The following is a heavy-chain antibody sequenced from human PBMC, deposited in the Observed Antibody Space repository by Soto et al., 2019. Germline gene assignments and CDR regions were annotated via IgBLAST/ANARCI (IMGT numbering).Heavy chain of an antibody. CDR1: GFTFSSYS. J-gene: IGHJ4*02. D-gene: IGHD3-22*01. CDR3: ATRTDYYDPVDY. Sequence: GGSLRLSCVASGFTFSSYSMNWVRQAPGKGLEWVSYISSSSSTIYYADSVKGRFTISRDNAKNSLYLQMNSLRDEDTAVYYCATRTDYYDPVDYWGQGTLVTVSS. V-gene: IGHV3-48*02. CDR2: ISSSSSTI.